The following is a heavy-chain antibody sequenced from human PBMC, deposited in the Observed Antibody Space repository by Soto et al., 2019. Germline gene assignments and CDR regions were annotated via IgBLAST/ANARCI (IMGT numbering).Heavy chain of an antibody. CDR2: INPISGGT. V-gene: IGHV1-2*04. Sequence: GASVKVSCKASGYTVTGYYMHWVRQAPGQGLEWMGWINPISGGTGSAQKFQGWVTMTRDTSISTAYMELTRLTSDDTAVYYCATVGPGGNDYPYFDSWGQGTLVTVSS. D-gene: IGHD5-12*01. CDR3: ATVGPGGNDYPYFDS. J-gene: IGHJ4*02. CDR1: GYTVTGYY.